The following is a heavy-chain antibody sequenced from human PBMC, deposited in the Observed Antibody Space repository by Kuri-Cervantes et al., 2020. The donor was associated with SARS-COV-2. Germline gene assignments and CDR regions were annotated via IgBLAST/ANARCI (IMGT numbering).Heavy chain of an antibody. Sequence: ASVKVSCKASGYTFTGYYMHWVRQAPGQGLEWMGWINPNSGGTNYAQKFQGRVTMTRDTSIRTAYMELSRLRSDDTAVYYCARGRITWERRGGVDYWGQGTLVTVSS. CDR1: GYTFTGYY. J-gene: IGHJ4*02. CDR2: INPNSGGT. V-gene: IGHV1-2*02. CDR3: ARGRITWERRGGVDY. D-gene: IGHD1-26*01.